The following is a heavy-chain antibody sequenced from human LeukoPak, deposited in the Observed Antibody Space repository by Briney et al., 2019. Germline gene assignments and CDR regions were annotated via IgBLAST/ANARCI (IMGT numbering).Heavy chain of an antibody. CDR3: ASAPRGSSWSGYYTYYYYYMDV. Sequence: ASVKVSCKASGGTFSSYAISWVRQAPGHGLEWIGRISPIFGTANYAQKFQARETIATDETTSTAQLVPGRRRSDDRTACSSASAPRGSSWSGYYTYYYYYMDVWGKGPTVTVSS. CDR1: GGTFSSYA. CDR2: ISPIFGTA. D-gene: IGHD3-3*01. J-gene: IGHJ6*03. V-gene: IGHV1-69*05.